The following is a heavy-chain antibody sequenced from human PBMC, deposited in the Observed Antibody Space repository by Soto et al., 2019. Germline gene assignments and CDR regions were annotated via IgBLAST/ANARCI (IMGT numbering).Heavy chain of an antibody. CDR2: ISYDGSNK. J-gene: IGHJ6*02. Sequence: GGSLRLSCAASGFTFSSYGMHWVRQAPGKGLEWVAVISYDGSNKYYADSVKGRFTISRDNSKNTLYLQMNSLRAEDTAVYYCAKGIRATRNYYGMDVWGQGTTVTVSS. V-gene: IGHV3-30*18. D-gene: IGHD5-12*01. CDR3: AKGIRATRNYYGMDV. CDR1: GFTFSSYG.